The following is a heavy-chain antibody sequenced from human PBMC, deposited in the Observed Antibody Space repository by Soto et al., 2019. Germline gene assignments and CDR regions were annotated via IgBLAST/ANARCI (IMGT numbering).Heavy chain of an antibody. CDR1: GFTFSSYG. V-gene: IGHV3-30*18. J-gene: IGHJ4*02. D-gene: IGHD4-17*01. Sequence: GGSLRLSCAASGFTFSSYGMHWVRQAPGKGLEWVAVISYDGSNKYYADSVKGRFTISRDNSKNTLYLQMNSLRAEDTAVYYCAKDLVTTVPTGHFDYWGRGTLVTVSS. CDR2: ISYDGSNK. CDR3: AKDLVTTVPTGHFDY.